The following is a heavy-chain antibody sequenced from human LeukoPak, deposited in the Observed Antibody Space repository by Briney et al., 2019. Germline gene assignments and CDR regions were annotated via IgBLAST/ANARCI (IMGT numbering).Heavy chain of an antibody. CDR2: ISDSSSAI. D-gene: IGHD6-13*01. CDR3: ARGYGTSWFYS. J-gene: IGHJ5*01. V-gene: IGHV3-48*04. Sequence: PGGSLRLSCAASGFTFSIYSMTWVRQTPGKGPEWVSYISDSSSAIYYADSVEGRFAISRDNDKNSLYLQMNSLRVDDTAVYYCARGYGTSWFYSWGQGTLVTVSS. CDR1: GFTFSIYS.